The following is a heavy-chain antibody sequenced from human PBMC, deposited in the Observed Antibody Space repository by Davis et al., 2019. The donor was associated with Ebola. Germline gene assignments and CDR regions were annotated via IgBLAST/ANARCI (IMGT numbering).Heavy chain of an antibody. CDR2: ISSSSSYI. Sequence: GESLKISCAASGFTFSSYAMSWVRQAPGKGLEWVSSISSSSSYIYYADSVKGRFTISRDNAKNSLYLQMNSLRAEDTAVYYCARATVTIGIGYWGQGTLVTVSS. J-gene: IGHJ4*02. CDR3: ARATVTIGIGY. D-gene: IGHD4-17*01. V-gene: IGHV3-21*01. CDR1: GFTFSSYA.